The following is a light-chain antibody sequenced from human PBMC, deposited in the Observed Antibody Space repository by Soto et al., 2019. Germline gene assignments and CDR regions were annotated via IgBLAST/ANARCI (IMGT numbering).Light chain of an antibody. V-gene: IGLV2-14*01. Sequence: QSALTQPASVSGSPGQSITISCTGTSSDVGGYNYVSWYQQHPGKAPKLMIYEVSNRPSGVSNRFSGSKSGNTASLTISGLQAADEADYYCSSYTNSSPYVFGAGTKLTVL. CDR3: SSYTNSSPYV. CDR2: EVS. CDR1: SSDVGGYNY. J-gene: IGLJ1*01.